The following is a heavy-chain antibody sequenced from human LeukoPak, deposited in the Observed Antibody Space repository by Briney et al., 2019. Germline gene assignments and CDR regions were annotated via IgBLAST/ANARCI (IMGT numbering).Heavy chain of an antibody. J-gene: IGHJ3*02. CDR2: IWYDGSNK. CDR1: GFTFSSYG. V-gene: IGHV3-33*01. Sequence: GGSLRLSCAASGFTFSSYGMHWVRQAPGKGLEWVAVIWYDGSNKYYADSVKGRFTISRDNSKNTLYLQMNSLRDEDTAVYYCAGDTVTIFHIWGQGTMGTVSS. D-gene: IGHD4-17*01. CDR3: AGDTVTIFHI.